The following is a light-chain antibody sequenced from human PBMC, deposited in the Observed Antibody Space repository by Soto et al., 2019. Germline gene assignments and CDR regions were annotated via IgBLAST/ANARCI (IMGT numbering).Light chain of an antibody. CDR3: SSYAGSNNNYV. Sequence: QSALIQPASVSGSPGQSITISCTGTSSDVGAYDFVSWYQQHPGKAPKLIIYEVSKRPSGVPDRFSGSKSGNTASLTVSGLQAEDEADYYCSSYAGSNNNYVFGTGTKLTVL. V-gene: IGLV2-8*01. J-gene: IGLJ1*01. CDR2: EVS. CDR1: SSDVGAYDF.